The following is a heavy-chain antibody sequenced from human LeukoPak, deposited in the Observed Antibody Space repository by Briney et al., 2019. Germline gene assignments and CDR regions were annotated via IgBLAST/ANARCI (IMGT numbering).Heavy chain of an antibody. CDR3: ARNGDDNGHYYHYYMDV. V-gene: IGHV4-59*12. Sequence: PSETLSLTCAVSGGSITSYYWTWIRQPPGKGLEWIGYISYSGSTNYNPSLKSRVFMSIDTSNNQLSLRLSSVTAADTAVYYCARNGDDNGHYYHYYMDVWGKGTTVTVSS. CDR2: ISYSGST. D-gene: IGHD3-16*01. J-gene: IGHJ6*03. CDR1: GGSITSYY.